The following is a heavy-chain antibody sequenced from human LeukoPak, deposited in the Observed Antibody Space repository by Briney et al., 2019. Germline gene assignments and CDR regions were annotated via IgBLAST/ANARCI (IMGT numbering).Heavy chain of an antibody. CDR2: IKFDGNDK. Sequence: GGSLRLSCAASGFTFSRHGMHWVRQAPGKGLEWVAGIKFDGNDKYYGDSVEGRFSISRGNSKNTLFLQMNSLRAEDTAVYYCARQVGSTRYYFDSWGQGTLVTVSS. J-gene: IGHJ4*02. D-gene: IGHD1-26*01. V-gene: IGHV3-33*01. CDR1: GFTFSRHG. CDR3: ARQVGSTRYYFDS.